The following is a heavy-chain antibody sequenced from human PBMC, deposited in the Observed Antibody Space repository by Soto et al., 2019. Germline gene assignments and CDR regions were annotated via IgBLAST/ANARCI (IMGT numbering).Heavy chain of an antibody. J-gene: IGHJ4*02. Sequence: ASVKVSCKASGYTFTSYYMHWARQAPGQGLEWMGIINPSGGSTSYAQKFQGRVTMTRDTSTSTVYMELSSLRSEDTAVYYCARDTVSTGYCSGGSCYSFGLFDYWGQGTLVTVSS. V-gene: IGHV1-46*03. CDR3: ARDTVSTGYCSGGSCYSFGLFDY. D-gene: IGHD2-15*01. CDR1: GYTFTSYY. CDR2: INPSGGST.